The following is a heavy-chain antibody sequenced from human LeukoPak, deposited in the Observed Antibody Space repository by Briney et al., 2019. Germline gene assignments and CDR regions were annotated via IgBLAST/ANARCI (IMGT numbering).Heavy chain of an antibody. CDR3: ARDYYGDFYFDY. D-gene: IGHD4-17*01. CDR1: GGSISSYY. V-gene: IGHV4-59*01. Sequence: SETLSLTCTVSGGSISSYYWSWIRQPPGKGLEGIGYIYYSGSTNYNPSLKSRVTISVDTSKNQFSLKLSSVTAADTAVYYCARDYYGDFYFDYWGQGTLVTVSS. CDR2: IYYSGST. J-gene: IGHJ4*02.